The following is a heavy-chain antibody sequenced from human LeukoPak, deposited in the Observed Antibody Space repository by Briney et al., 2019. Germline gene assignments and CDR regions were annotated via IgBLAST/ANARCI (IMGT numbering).Heavy chain of an antibody. J-gene: IGHJ4*02. CDR1: GGSISSYY. CDR3: ARGGQEDSRENGLSAYYFDY. D-gene: IGHD6-6*01. CDR2: IYYSGST. Sequence: SETLSLTCTVSGGSISSYYWSWIRQPPGKGLEWIGYIYYSGSTNYNPSLKSRVTISVDTSKNQFSLKLSSVTAADTAVYYCARGGQEDSRENGLSAYYFDYWGQGTLVTVSS. V-gene: IGHV4-59*12.